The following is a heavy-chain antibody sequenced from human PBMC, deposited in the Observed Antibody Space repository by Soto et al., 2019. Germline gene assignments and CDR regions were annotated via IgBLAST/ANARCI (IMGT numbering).Heavy chain of an antibody. CDR2: IYYSGST. CDR1: GGSISSSSYY. CDR3: ARRTGTTVGTLYFDY. J-gene: IGHJ4*02. D-gene: IGHD1-1*01. V-gene: IGHV4-39*01. Sequence: SGSLSLTCAVSGGSISSSSYYWGWIRQPPGKGLEWIGSIYYSGSTYYNPSLKSRVTISVDTSKNQFSLKLSSVTAADTAVYYCARRTGTTVGTLYFDYWGQGTMVTV.